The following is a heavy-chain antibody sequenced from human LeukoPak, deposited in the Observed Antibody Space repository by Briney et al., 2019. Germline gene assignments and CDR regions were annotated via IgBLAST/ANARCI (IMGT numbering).Heavy chain of an antibody. CDR3: AAEKRLYCSGGACYPDAFDI. CDR1: GFTFISSA. J-gene: IGHJ3*02. Sequence: ASVKVSCKASGFTFISSAVQWVRQARGQRLEWIGWIVVGSGDTNYAQKFLERVTITRDMSTSTTYMELSSLRSEDTAVYYCAAEKRLYCSGGACYPDAFDIWGQGTMVTVSS. D-gene: IGHD2-15*01. CDR2: IVVGSGDT. V-gene: IGHV1-58*01.